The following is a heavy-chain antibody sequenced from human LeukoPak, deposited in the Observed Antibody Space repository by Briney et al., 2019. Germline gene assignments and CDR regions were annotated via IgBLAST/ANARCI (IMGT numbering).Heavy chain of an antibody. Sequence: GRSLRLSCAASGFTFDDYAMHWVRQAPGKGLEWVSGISWNSGSIGYADSMKGRFTISRDNAKNSLYLQMNSLRAEDTALYYCAKDTGGRGYSYGSFDYWGQGTLVTVSS. CDR2: ISWNSGSI. CDR3: AKDTGGRGYSYGSFDY. D-gene: IGHD5-18*01. J-gene: IGHJ4*02. V-gene: IGHV3-9*01. CDR1: GFTFDDYA.